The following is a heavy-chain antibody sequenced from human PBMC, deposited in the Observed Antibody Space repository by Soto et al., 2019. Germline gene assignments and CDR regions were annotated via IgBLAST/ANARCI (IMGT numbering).Heavy chain of an antibody. CDR1: GFTFTSSA. J-gene: IGHJ5*02. Sequence: GASVKVSCKASGFTFTSSAVQWMRQARGQRLEWIGWIVVGSGNTNYAQKFQERVTITRDMSTSSAYMELSSLRSEDTAVYYCAASIRKPGQDEGDSWGQGTLVTVSS. CDR3: AASIRKPGQDEGDS. V-gene: IGHV1-58*01. CDR2: IVVGSGNT. D-gene: IGHD2-15*01.